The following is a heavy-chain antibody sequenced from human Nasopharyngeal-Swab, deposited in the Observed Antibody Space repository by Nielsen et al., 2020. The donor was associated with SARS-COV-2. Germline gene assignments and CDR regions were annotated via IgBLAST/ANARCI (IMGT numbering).Heavy chain of an antibody. CDR1: GYTLTELS. J-gene: IGHJ4*02. CDR2: FDPEDGET. Sequence: ASVKVSCKVSGYTLTELSMHWVRQAPGKGLEWMGGFDPEDGETIYAQKFQGRVTMTEDTSTDTAYMELSSLRSEDTAVYYCAIGPAVVVPAAIDYWGQGTLVTVSS. V-gene: IGHV1-24*01. D-gene: IGHD2-2*02. CDR3: AIGPAVVVPAAIDY.